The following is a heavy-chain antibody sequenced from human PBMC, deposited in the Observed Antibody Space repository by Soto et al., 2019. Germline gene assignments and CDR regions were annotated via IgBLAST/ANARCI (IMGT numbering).Heavy chain of an antibody. CDR3: AKDMGNIVVVPAALPPSHFYYGMDI. V-gene: IGHV3-23*01. J-gene: IGHJ6*02. D-gene: IGHD2-2*02. CDR1: GFTFGSYA. CDR2: ISGNGGFT. Sequence: EVQLLESGGGLGQPGGSLRLSCAASGFTFGSYAMSWVRQAPGKGLEWVSTISGNGGFTYYADSVQGRFSISRDNSKNTLYLQINTLRAEDTAKYYCAKDMGNIVVVPAALPPSHFYYGMDIWGQGTTVTVSS.